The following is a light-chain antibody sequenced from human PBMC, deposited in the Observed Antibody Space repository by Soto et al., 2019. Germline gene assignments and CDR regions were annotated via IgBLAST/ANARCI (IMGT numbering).Light chain of an antibody. CDR2: GAS. V-gene: IGKV1-39*01. J-gene: IGKJ1*01. Sequence: DIQMTQSPSSLSASVGDRVTITCRASQSSATYLNWYQQKPGETPKVLIYGASDLQRGVESRFSGGGSETDFTLAISRLPPEDFAKYYCQRSFSTPWTFGKGTKVDLK. CDR3: QRSFSTPWT. CDR1: QSSATY.